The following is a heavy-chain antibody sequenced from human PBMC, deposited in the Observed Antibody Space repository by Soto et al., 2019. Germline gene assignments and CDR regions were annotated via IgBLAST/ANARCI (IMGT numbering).Heavy chain of an antibody. D-gene: IGHD4-17*01. J-gene: IGHJ6*02. CDR3: ARDLRGLHDSYYGMDV. Sequence: SETLSLTCTVSGGSVSSGSYYWSWIRQPPGKGLEWIGYIYYSGSTNYNPSLKSRVTISVDTSKNQFSLKLSSVTAADTAVYYCARDLRGLHDSYYGMDVWGQGTTVPVSS. CDR2: IYYSGST. CDR1: GGSVSSGSYY. V-gene: IGHV4-61*01.